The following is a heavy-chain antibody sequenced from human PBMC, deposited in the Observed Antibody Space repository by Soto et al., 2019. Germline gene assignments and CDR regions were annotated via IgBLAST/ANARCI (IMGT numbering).Heavy chain of an antibody. CDR3: AGTTSHYWYYMDV. J-gene: IGHJ6*03. CDR1: GDRVSSNSAA. CDR2: TYYRTRWYH. Sequence: PSQTLSLTYVISGDRVSSNSAAWNWIRQSPSRGLEWLGRTYYRTRWYHDYAVSVRSRITVNPDTSKNQFSLQLTSVTPEDTAVYYCAGTTSHYWYYMDVWGKGTTVTVSS. D-gene: IGHD1-7*01. V-gene: IGHV6-1*01.